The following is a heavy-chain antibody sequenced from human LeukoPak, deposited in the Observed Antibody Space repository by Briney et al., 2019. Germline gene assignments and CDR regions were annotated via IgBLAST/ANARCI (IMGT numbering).Heavy chain of an antibody. J-gene: IGHJ5*02. D-gene: IGHD6-25*01. V-gene: IGHV3-48*01. Sequence: GGSLRLSCAASGFTFGLYAINWVRQAPGKGLEWISYIGPSGSNIYYADSVKGRFTISRDNVKDSLYLQMTSLRAEDTAVYYCAKTAAGWFDPWGQGTLVTVSS. CDR3: AKTAAGWFDP. CDR2: IGPSGSNI. CDR1: GFTFGLYA.